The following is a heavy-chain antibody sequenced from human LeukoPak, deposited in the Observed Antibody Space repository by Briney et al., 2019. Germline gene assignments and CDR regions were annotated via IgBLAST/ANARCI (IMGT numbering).Heavy chain of an antibody. CDR2: ISGSGGST. Sequence: GGSLRLSCAASGFTFSSYAMSWVRQALGKGLEWVSAISGSGGSTYYADSVKGRFTISRDNSKNTLYLQMNSLRAEDTAVYYCAKYYSSSWHLFDYWGQGTLVTVSS. CDR3: AKYYSSSWHLFDY. D-gene: IGHD6-13*01. CDR1: GFTFSSYA. J-gene: IGHJ4*02. V-gene: IGHV3-23*01.